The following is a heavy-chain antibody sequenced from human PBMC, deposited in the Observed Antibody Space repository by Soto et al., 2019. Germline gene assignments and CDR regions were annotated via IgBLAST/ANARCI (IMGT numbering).Heavy chain of an antibody. V-gene: IGHV3-23*01. D-gene: IGHD5-12*01. Sequence: EVKLLESGGALVQPGGSLRLSCEASGFTFIDHDMSWVRQAPGKGLEWVSSITVGGAQKHYGQSVKGRFTISRDNSNKTLLLQMDSLQVDDTAIYYWATMPVGGWQRFFDYWGQGTVVTVSS. CDR3: ATMPVGGWQRFFDY. J-gene: IGHJ4*02. CDR1: GFTFIDHD. CDR2: ITVGGAQK.